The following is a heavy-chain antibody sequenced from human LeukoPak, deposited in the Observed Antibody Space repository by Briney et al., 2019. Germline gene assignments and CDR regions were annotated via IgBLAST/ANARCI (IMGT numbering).Heavy chain of an antibody. Sequence: GGSLRLSCAASGFTFSSYAMSWVCQAPGKGLEWVSAISGSGGSTYYADSVKGRFTISRDNSKDTLYLQMNSLRAEDTAVYYCAKYRYCSSTSCYSTYFDYWGQGTLVTVSS. CDR1: GFTFSSYA. D-gene: IGHD2-2*01. CDR2: ISGSGGST. J-gene: IGHJ4*02. V-gene: IGHV3-23*01. CDR3: AKYRYCSSTSCYSTYFDY.